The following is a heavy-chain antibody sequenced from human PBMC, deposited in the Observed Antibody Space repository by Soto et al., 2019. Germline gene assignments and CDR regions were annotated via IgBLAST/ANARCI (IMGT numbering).Heavy chain of an antibody. CDR2: ISDSGDST. CDR1: GFTFSSYA. V-gene: IGHV3-23*01. CDR3: AKDVYSGSYYDY. D-gene: IGHD1-26*01. J-gene: IGHJ4*02. Sequence: EVQLLESGGGLVQPGGSLRLSCAASGFTFSSYAMSWVRQAPGKGLEWVSAISDSGDSTYYADSVKGRFTISRDNSRNTLYLQMNSLRAEDTAVYYCAKDVYSGSYYDYWGQGTLVTVSS.